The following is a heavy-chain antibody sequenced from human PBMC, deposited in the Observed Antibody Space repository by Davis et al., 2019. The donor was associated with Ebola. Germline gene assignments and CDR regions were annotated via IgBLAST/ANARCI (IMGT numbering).Heavy chain of an antibody. Sequence: ASVKVSCKASGYTFTSYGISWVRQAPGQGLEWMGWISAYNGNTNYAQKLQGRVTMTTDTSTSTAYMELRSLRSDDTAVYYCARTFTIFGVVIPFDYWGQGTLVTVSS. CDR1: GYTFTSYG. CDR2: ISAYNGNT. V-gene: IGHV1-18*01. CDR3: ARTFTIFGVVIPFDY. J-gene: IGHJ4*02. D-gene: IGHD3-3*01.